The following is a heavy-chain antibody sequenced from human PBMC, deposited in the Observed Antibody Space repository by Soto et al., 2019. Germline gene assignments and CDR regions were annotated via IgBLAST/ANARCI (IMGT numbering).Heavy chain of an antibody. V-gene: IGHV1-69*06. CDR3: ARDLTQYYDFWSGPGP. Sequence: ASVKVSCKASGGTFSSYAISWVRQAPRQGLEWMGGIIPIFGTANYAQKFQGRVTITADKSTSTAYMELSSLRSEDTAVYYCARDLTQYYDFWSGPGPWGQGTLVTVSS. CDR2: IIPIFGTA. D-gene: IGHD3-3*01. J-gene: IGHJ5*02. CDR1: GGTFSSYA.